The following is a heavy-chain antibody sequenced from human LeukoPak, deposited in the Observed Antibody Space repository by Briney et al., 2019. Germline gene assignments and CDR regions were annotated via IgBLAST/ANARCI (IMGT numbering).Heavy chain of an antibody. J-gene: IGHJ3*02. D-gene: IGHD3-22*01. CDR1: GFTFGIYA. CDR3: AKSPDYNDGSGYPEAFDI. CDR2: ITRSAETT. Sequence: GGSLRLSCAASGFTFGIYAMSWVRQSPVKGLEWVSTITRSAETTYYADSVKGRFSIFRDNSKNTLDLQMNSLTAEDTAVYYCAKSPDYNDGSGYPEAFDIWGQGTMVTVSS. V-gene: IGHV3-23*01.